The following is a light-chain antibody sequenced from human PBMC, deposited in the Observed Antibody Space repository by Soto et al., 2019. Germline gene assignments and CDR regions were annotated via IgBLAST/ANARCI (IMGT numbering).Light chain of an antibody. J-gene: IGKJ2*01. CDR3: QQYFSSPT. V-gene: IGKV3-20*01. Sequence: EMALTQSPGTLYSPPGERATLSCRASQSVSSIYLAWYQQKPGQSPRLLIYGASSRATGIPDRFSGSGSGTDFTLTIDRLEPEDFAVFYCQQYFSSPTFGQGTKLEIK. CDR1: QSVSSIY. CDR2: GAS.